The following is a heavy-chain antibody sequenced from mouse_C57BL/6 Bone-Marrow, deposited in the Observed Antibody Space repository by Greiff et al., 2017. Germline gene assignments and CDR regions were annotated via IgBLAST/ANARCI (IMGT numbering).Heavy chain of an antibody. D-gene: IGHD2-3*01. J-gene: IGHJ4*01. CDR3: ASYNGWSYALDY. CDR2: IHPNRGST. V-gene: IGHV1-64*01. Sequence: QVQLQQPGAELVKPGASVKLSCTASGYTFTSYWMHWVKQRPGQGLEWIGMIHPNRGSTNYNEKFKSKATLTVDKSSSTAYMQLSSLTSEDSAVYYCASYNGWSYALDYWGQGTSVTVSS. CDR1: GYTFTSYW.